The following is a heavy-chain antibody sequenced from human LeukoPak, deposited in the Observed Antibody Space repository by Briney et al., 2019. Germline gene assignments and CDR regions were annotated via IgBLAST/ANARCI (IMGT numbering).Heavy chain of an antibody. D-gene: IGHD1-26*01. Sequence: SETLSLTCTVSGGSISSYYWNWIRQPPGKGLEWIGYIYYSGSTNYNPSLKSRVTISVDTSKNQVSLKLSSVTAADTAVYYCAASFAGATGKYPFDYWGQGTLVNVSS. CDR3: AASFAGATGKYPFDY. V-gene: IGHV4-59*01. CDR1: GGSISSYY. CDR2: IYYSGST. J-gene: IGHJ4*02.